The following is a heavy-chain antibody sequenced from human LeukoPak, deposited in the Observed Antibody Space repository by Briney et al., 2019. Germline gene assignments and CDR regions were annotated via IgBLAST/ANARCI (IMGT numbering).Heavy chain of an antibody. V-gene: IGHV3-13*01. CDR2: IGTVGDT. Sequence: PAGGSLRLSCAASGFTFSSYDMPWVRQATGKGLEWVSAIGTVGDTYYPGSVKGRFTISRENAKNSLYLQMNSLRAGDTAVYYCARGPGDYYFDYWGQGTLVTVSS. D-gene: IGHD2-21*01. J-gene: IGHJ4*02. CDR1: GFTFSSYD. CDR3: ARGPGDYYFDY.